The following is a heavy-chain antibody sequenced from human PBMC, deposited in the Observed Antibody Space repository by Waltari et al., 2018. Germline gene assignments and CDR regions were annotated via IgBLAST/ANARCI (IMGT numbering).Heavy chain of an antibody. J-gene: IGHJ2*01. V-gene: IGHV4-39*07. D-gene: IGHD6-13*01. CDR3: ARTSGAYSSSSEGYFDL. CDR1: GGSISSSSYY. CDR2: IYYSGST. Sequence: QLQLQESGPGLVKPSETLSLTCTVSGGSISSSSYYWGWIRPPPGKGLEWIGSIYYSGSTYYNPSLKSRVTISVDTSKNQFSLKLSTVTAADTAVYYCARTSGAYSSSSEGYFDLWGRGTLVTVSS.